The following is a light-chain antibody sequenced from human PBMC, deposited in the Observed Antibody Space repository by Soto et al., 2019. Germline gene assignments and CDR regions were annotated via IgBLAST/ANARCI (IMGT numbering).Light chain of an antibody. Sequence: QSVLTQPPSVSGSPGQSVTISCTGTSSDVGSYNRVSWYQQPPGTAPKLMIYEVSNRPSGVPDRFSGSKSGNTASLTISGFQAEDEADYYCSSYTSSSTYYFFGTGTKVTVL. V-gene: IGLV2-18*02. CDR1: SSDVGSYNR. CDR2: EVS. J-gene: IGLJ1*01. CDR3: SSYTSSSTYYF.